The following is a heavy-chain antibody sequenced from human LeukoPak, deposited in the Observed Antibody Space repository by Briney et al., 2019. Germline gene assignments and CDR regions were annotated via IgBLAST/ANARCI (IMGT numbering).Heavy chain of an antibody. CDR2: ISYDGSYK. CDR3: AKEAAAPSYYYYGLDV. J-gene: IGHJ6*02. V-gene: IGHV3-30*04. D-gene: IGHD6-13*01. CDR1: GFTFSRHA. Sequence: GGSLRLSYVASGFTFSRHAMHWVRQAPGKGLEGVVLISYDGSYKYYADSVKGRFTISRDNSKNMLYLQLNNLRAEDTAMYYCAKEAAAPSYYYYGLDVWGQGTTVTVSS.